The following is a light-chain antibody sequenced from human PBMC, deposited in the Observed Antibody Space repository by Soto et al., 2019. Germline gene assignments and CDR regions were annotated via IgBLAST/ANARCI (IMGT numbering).Light chain of an antibody. V-gene: IGLV2-8*01. CDR3: SSYAGSNNYVV. Sequence: QSLLTQPPSASGSPGQSVSISCTGTSSDIGAYNFVSWYQQHPGKAPRLMIYGVSKRPSGVPDRFSGSKSGNTASLTVSGLQAEDEADYYCSSYAGSNNYVVFGGGTKLTVL. J-gene: IGLJ2*01. CDR1: SSDIGAYNF. CDR2: GVS.